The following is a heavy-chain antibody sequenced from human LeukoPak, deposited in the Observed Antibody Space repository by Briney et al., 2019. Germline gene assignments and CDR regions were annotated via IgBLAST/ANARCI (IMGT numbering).Heavy chain of an antibody. V-gene: IGHV4-59*01. CDR3: ARAPTMAWVDY. J-gene: IGHJ4*02. CDR2: IYYSGST. Sequence: PSETLSLTCTVSGGSISSYYWSWIRQPPGKGLEWIGYIYYSGSTNYNPSLKSRVTISVDTSKNQFSPKLSSVTAADTAVYYCARAPTMAWVDYWGQGTLVTVSS. CDR1: GGSISSYY. D-gene: IGHD3-10*01.